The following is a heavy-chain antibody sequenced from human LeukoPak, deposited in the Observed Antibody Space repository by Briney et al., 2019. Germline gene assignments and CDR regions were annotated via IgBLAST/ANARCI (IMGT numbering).Heavy chain of an antibody. D-gene: IGHD5-24*01. CDR2: IYYSGST. V-gene: IGHV4-39*07. CDR1: GGSISSSSYY. CDR3: ARWPIEMAAHDY. Sequence: NPSETLSLTCTVSGGSISSSSYYWGWIRQPPGKGLEWIGSIYYSGSTYYNPSLKSRATISVDTSKYQFSLKLSSVTAADTAVYYCARWPIEMAAHDYWGQGTLVTVSS. J-gene: IGHJ4*02.